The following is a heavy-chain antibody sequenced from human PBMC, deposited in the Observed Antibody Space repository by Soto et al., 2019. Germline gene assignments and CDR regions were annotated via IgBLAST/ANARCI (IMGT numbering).Heavy chain of an antibody. V-gene: IGHV1-2*04. CDR2: IKPNSGDT. J-gene: IGHJ6*02. D-gene: IGHD3-16*01. CDR1: GYTFFVYY. CDR3: AKGYGSLGNYVFNFNGLDV. Sequence: QVQLVQSGAEVKKPGASVKVSCKASGYTFFVYYIHWVRLAPGRGLVWMGCIKPNSGDTKYAQKLQGWVTMSRETTIITADMDLSTQKSDDTAIYYCAKGYGSLGNYVFNFNGLDVWGQGTTVTVSS.